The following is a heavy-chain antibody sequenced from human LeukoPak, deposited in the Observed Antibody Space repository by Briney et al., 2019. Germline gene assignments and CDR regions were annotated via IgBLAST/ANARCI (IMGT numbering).Heavy chain of an antibody. J-gene: IGHJ6*03. CDR2: ISTYTGNT. D-gene: IGHD6-6*01. CDR1: GYPFDRYG. Sequence: ASVKVSCKASGYPFDRYGISWVRQAPGQGLEWMAWISTYTGNTDYAQKVQGRVSLTTDTSTSTAYMELRSLTSDDTAVYYCARRTGYNYYYMDVWGKGTTVTVSS. CDR3: ARRTGYNYYYMDV. V-gene: IGHV1-18*01.